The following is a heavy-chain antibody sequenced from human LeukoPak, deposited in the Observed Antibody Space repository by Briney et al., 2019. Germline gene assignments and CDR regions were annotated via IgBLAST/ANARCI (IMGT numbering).Heavy chain of an antibody. D-gene: IGHD3-16*01. CDR3: ARGFGGVIRSQFFDY. J-gene: IGHJ4*02. Sequence: GGSLRLSCAASGFTFSSYSVNWVRQAPGKGLEWVSYISFGSSTIYYADSVKGRFTISRDNAKNSLYLQMNSLRDEDTAVYYCARGFGGVIRSQFFDYWGQGTLVTVSS. V-gene: IGHV3-48*02. CDR2: ISFGSSTI. CDR1: GFTFSSYS.